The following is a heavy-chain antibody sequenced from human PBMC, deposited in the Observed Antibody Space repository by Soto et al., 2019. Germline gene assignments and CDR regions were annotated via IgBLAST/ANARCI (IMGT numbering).Heavy chain of an antibody. CDR1: GGSIVCDY. CDR3: ERRGYYDYIWGSLDAFDI. J-gene: IGHJ3*02. V-gene: IGHV4-59*08. Sequence: SETLSLTCTVSGGSIVCDYWNWIRQPPGKGLEWIGYIYYTGSTNYNPSLKSRVTISVDTSKNQFSLKLSSVTAADTAVYYCERRGYYDYIWGSLDAFDIWGQGTMVTVSS. D-gene: IGHD3-16*01. CDR2: IYYTGST.